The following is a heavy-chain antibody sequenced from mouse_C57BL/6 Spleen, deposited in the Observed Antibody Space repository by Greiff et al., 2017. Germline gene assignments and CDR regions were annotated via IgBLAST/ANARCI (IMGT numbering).Heavy chain of an antibody. CDR3: TRRDHSKYTYAMDY. V-gene: IGHV1-15*01. CDR2: IDPETGGT. Sequence: QVQLQQSGAELVRPGASVTLSCKASGYTFTDYEMHWVKRTPVHGLEGIGAIDPETGGTAYNRKFKGKAILTADKSSRTAYIALRSLTSEHSAVYYCTRRDHSKYTYAMDYWGQGTLVTVSA. J-gene: IGHJ4*01. CDR1: GYTFTDYE. D-gene: IGHD2-5*01.